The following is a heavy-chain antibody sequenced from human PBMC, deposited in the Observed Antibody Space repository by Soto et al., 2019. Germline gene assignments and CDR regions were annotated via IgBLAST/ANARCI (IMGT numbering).Heavy chain of an antibody. D-gene: IGHD1-20*01. Sequence: EGSLRLSCAASGFAFSSYAMCSFRQAPGKGLEWVSAISGSGGSTYYADSVKGRFTISRDNSKNTLYLQMHSLRAEDMAVYYCAKEYNWNQLTQSPDYWGQGTLVTVSS. CDR1: GFAFSSYA. V-gene: IGHV3-23*01. J-gene: IGHJ4*02. CDR2: ISGSGGST. CDR3: AKEYNWNQLTQSPDY.